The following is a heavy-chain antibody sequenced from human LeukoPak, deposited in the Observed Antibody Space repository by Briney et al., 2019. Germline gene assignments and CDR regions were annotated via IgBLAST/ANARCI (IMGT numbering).Heavy chain of an antibody. D-gene: IGHD3-10*01. Sequence: GGSLRLSCTGSGFTFGDYGLSWFRQAPGKGPEWVANIKYDGSEQYYVDSVKGRFSIPRDNTKNLLYLQMNSLRVEDTAVYYCARDYGWSFANWGQGTLVTVSS. J-gene: IGHJ4*02. V-gene: IGHV3-7*03. CDR1: GFTFGDYG. CDR2: IKYDGSEQ. CDR3: ARDYGWSFAN.